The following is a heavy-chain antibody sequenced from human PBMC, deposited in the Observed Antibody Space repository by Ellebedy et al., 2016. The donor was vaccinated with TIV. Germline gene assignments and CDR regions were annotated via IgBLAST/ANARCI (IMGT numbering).Heavy chain of an antibody. V-gene: IGHV1-18*01. CDR3: ARNRYCSGGDCYALGY. CDR1: GGTFSSYA. J-gene: IGHJ4*02. CDR2: ISAYNGNT. Sequence: AASVKVSCKASGGTFSSYAISWVRQAPGQGLEWMGWISAYNGNTNYAQKLQGRVTMTTDTSTSTAYMELRSLRSDDTAVYYCARNRYCSGGDCYALGYWGQGTLVTVSS. D-gene: IGHD2-15*01.